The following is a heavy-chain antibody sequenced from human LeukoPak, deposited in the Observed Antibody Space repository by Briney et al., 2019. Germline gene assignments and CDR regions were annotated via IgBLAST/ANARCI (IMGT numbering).Heavy chain of an antibody. D-gene: IGHD2-15*01. CDR3: ARAGPLGGGSSLIDY. Sequence: ASVKVSCKASGYTFTGYYMHWVRQAPGQGLEWMGWINPNSGGTNYAQKFQGRVTMTRDTSISTAYTELSRLRSDDTAVYYCARAGPLGGGSSLIDYWGQGTLVTVSS. CDR2: INPNSGGT. J-gene: IGHJ4*02. V-gene: IGHV1-2*02. CDR1: GYTFTGYY.